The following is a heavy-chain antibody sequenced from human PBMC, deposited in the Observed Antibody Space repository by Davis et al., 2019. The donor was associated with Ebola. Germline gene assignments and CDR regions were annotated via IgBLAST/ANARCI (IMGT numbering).Heavy chain of an antibody. V-gene: IGHV3-48*03. D-gene: IGHD3-22*01. CDR2: VSSTGSTI. J-gene: IGHJ4*02. CDR3: ARGGSSGYYYVY. Sequence: GGSLRLSCAASEFTFSSYERNWVRQAPGKGLEWVSYVSSTGSTIYYADSVKARFTISRDNAKNSRYLQMNSLSAEDTAIYYCARGGSSGYYYVYWGQGALVTVSS. CDR1: EFTFSSYE.